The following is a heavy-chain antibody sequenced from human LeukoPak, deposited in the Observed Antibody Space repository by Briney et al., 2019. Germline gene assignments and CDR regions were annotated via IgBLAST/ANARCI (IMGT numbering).Heavy chain of an antibody. CDR1: GFIFRSYS. J-gene: IGHJ4*02. D-gene: IGHD5-24*01. Sequence: GGSLRLSCAASGFIFRSYSMSWVRQAPGKGLEWVSAISTSGADTYYADSVRGRFTIFRDNSKNTLYLQMNSLSVEDTAVYYCARWLQRPIDCWGQGTLVTVSS. CDR2: ISTSGADT. V-gene: IGHV3-23*01. CDR3: ARWLQRPIDC.